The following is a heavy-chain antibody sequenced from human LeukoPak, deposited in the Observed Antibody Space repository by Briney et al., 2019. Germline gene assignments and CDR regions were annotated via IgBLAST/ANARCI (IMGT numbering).Heavy chain of an antibody. CDR1: GGTFSSYA. J-gene: IGHJ4*02. CDR2: INPNSGGT. CDR3: ARGRGSYYFHY. V-gene: IGHV1-2*02. D-gene: IGHD1-26*01. Sequence: ASVKVSCKASGGTFSSYAISWVRQAPGQGLEWMGRINPNSGGTNYAQKFQGRVTMTRDTSISTAYMELSRLRSDDTAVYYCARGRGSYYFHYWGQGTLVTVPS.